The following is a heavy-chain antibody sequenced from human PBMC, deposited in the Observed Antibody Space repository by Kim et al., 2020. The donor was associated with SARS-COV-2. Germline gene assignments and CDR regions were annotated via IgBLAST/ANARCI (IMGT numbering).Heavy chain of an antibody. CDR2: INSDGSST. D-gene: IGHD3-16*01. V-gene: IGHV3-74*01. J-gene: IGHJ4*02. CDR3: ARDQGEGMATMQFDY. Sequence: GGSLRLSCAASGFTFSSYWMHWVRQAPGKGLVWVSRINSDGSSTSYADSVKGRFTISRDNAKNTLYLQMNSLRAEDTAVYYCARDQGEGMATMQFDYWGQGTLVTVSS. CDR1: GFTFSSYW.